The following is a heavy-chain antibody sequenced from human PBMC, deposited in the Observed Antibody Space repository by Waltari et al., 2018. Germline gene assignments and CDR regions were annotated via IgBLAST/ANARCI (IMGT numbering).Heavy chain of an antibody. V-gene: IGHV3-74*01. CDR2: INSDGSST. Sequence: VQLVESGGALVQPGGSLRLSCAAAGFTFSSYSVHWVRQAPGKALVWVSRINSDGSSTSYADSVKGRFTISRDNAKNTLYLQMNSLRAEDTAVYYCAREGVSAFDIWGQGTMVTVS. J-gene: IGHJ3*02. CDR1: GFTFSSYS. D-gene: IGHD2-8*01. CDR3: AREGVSAFDI.